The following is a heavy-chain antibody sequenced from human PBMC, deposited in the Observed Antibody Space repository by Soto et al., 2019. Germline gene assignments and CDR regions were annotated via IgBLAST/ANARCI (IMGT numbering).Heavy chain of an antibody. V-gene: IGHV4-4*07. CDR3: AREGSYSAYNFAHGIQLWSFDF. D-gene: IGHD5-12*01. J-gene: IGHJ4*02. CDR1: VGSINTFY. CDR2: IFSIGST. Sequence: ETLSLTCTVSVGSINTFYWSWVRQPAGKGLEWIGRIFSIGSTSFNPSLESRVAMSVDTSKNHFSLNLSSVTAADMAVYYCAREGSYSAYNFAHGIQLWSFDFWGQGALVTVSS.